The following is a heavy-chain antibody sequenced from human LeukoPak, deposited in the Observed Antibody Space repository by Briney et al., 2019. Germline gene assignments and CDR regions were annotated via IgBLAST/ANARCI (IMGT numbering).Heavy chain of an antibody. D-gene: IGHD2-2*01. CDR1: GYTFSSYA. Sequence: GASVKVSCKASGYTFSSYAMHWVRQAPGQRLEWMGWINAGNGNTKYSQKFQGRVTITRDTSASTAYMKLSSLRSEDTAVYYCARDPRPSPTYYFDYWGQGTLVTVSS. CDR2: INAGNGNT. J-gene: IGHJ4*02. CDR3: ARDPRPSPTYYFDY. V-gene: IGHV1-3*01.